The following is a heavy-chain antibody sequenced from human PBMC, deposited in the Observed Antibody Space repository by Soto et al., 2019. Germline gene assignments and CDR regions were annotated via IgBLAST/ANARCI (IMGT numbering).Heavy chain of an antibody. CDR1: GGSISGSYYY. V-gene: IGHV4-39*01. J-gene: IGHJ4*02. Sequence: DTLSLTCAVSGGSISGSYYYWGWLRQSPGRGPEWIGSVFYTGFTSYNPSLESRVSVSVDTSKNQFSLKVSAVTAADTAVYYCASSQKGYNWNYFDHWGQGALVTVSS. D-gene: IGHD1-20*01. CDR2: VFYTGFT. CDR3: ASSQKGYNWNYFDH.